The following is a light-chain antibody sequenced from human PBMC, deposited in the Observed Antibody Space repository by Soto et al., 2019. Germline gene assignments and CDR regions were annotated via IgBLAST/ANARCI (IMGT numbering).Light chain of an antibody. V-gene: IGLV2-8*01. Sequence: QSVLTQPPSAYGSPGQSVTISCTGTSSDIGGYNYVSWYQQHPGKAPKLMIYEVSKRPSGVPDRFSGSKSGNTASLTVSGLQAEDEADYYCSSYAGSNNYVFGSGTRSPS. CDR3: SSYAGSNNYV. CDR2: EVS. CDR1: SSDIGGYNY. J-gene: IGLJ1*01.